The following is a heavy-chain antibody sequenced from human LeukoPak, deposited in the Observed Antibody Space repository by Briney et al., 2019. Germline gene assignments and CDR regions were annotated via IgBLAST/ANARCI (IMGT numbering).Heavy chain of an antibody. CDR1: GFTFSDHY. D-gene: IGHD2-21*02. CDR3: AKGKGAYCDGGCSGRIFEN. Sequence: PGGSLRLSCAASGFTFSDHYMDWVRQAPGKGLEWVGRTRNKVNGYTIQYAPSVKGRLIISRDDSKNSLYLQMNSLKTEDAAVYYCAKGKGAYCDGGCSGRIFENWGQGSLVTVSS. CDR2: TRNKVNGYTI. J-gene: IGHJ4*02. V-gene: IGHV3-72*01.